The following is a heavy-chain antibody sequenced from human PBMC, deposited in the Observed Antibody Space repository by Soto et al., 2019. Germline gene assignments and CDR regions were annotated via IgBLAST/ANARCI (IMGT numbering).Heavy chain of an antibody. CDR3: ARDIFLATPGTQVPYYYFGMDV. CDR1: GASIRTGDYY. Sequence: PSETLSLTCTVSGASIRTGDYYWSWVRQPPGKGLEWIGYIYYSGSAFYNPSLKSRVTISLDTSKNQFSLKLSSVTAADTAIYYCARDIFLATPGTQVPYYYFGMDVWGQGTTVTVSS. J-gene: IGHJ6*02. CDR2: IYYSGSA. V-gene: IGHV4-30-4*01. D-gene: IGHD6-13*01.